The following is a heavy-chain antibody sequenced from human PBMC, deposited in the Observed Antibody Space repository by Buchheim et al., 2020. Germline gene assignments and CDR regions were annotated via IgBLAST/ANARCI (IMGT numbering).Heavy chain of an antibody. CDR1: VFTFRSYQ. Sequence: EVQLVESGGDLVQPGGSLRLSCAASVFTFRSYQMNWVRQAPGKGLEWLSYISSSGTTIYYADSVKGRFSISRDNAKKSMLLQMNSQRAVDTAVYDCARETFYYDSSGYYHHYYDYWGQGTL. D-gene: IGHD3-22*01. J-gene: IGHJ4*02. CDR3: ARETFYYDSSGYYHHYYDY. CDR2: ISSSGTTI. V-gene: IGHV3-48*03.